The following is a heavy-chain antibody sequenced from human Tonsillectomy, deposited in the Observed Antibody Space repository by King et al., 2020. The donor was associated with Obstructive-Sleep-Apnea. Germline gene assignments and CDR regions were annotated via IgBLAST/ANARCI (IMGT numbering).Heavy chain of an antibody. J-gene: IGHJ4*02. Sequence: QLQESGPGLVKPSETLSLTFRVSGGSISTRNYYWGLFRQPPGKGLEWIGNIYYSGSTHNKPSLKSRGTVSVDTSKHQFFLKMISVTAADTAVYYCASLQYSTSHFDNWGQGTLVTVSS. CDR2: IYYSGST. CDR1: GGSISTRNYY. D-gene: IGHD6-6*01. V-gene: IGHV4-39*07. CDR3: ASLQYSTSHFDN.